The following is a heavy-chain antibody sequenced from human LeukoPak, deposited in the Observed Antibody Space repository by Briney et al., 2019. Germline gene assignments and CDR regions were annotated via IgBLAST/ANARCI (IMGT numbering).Heavy chain of an antibody. V-gene: IGHV1-2*02. CDR3: ARDLGSGWIIVDY. Sequence: ASVKVSCKASGYTFTGYYIHWVRQAPGQGLEWMGWINPNSGDTNSAQKFQGRVTLTRDTSITTAYLEMSSLRSDDTAVYYCARDLGSGWIIVDYWGQGTLVTVSP. J-gene: IGHJ4*02. D-gene: IGHD6-19*01. CDR1: GYTFTGYY. CDR2: INPNSGDT.